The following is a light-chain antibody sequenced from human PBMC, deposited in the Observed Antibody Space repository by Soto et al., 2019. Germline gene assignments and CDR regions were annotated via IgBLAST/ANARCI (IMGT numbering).Light chain of an antibody. CDR2: SND. CDR1: SSNIGSNT. V-gene: IGLV1-44*01. Sequence: QSVLTQPPSASGTPGQRVTISCSGSSSNIGSNTVNWYQHLPGTAPKVLIYSNDQRPSGVPDRFSGSKSGTSASLAISGLQSDDEADYYCAAWDDSLNGRVFGGGTKLTVL. J-gene: IGLJ2*01. CDR3: AAWDDSLNGRV.